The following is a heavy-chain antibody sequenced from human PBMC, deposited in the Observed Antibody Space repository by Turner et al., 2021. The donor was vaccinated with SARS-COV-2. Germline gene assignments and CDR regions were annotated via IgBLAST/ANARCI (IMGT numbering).Heavy chain of an antibody. D-gene: IGHD3-22*01. CDR3: ARDGLHYYDISAYPNLASDY. V-gene: IGHV3-7*01. Sequence: EVQLVESGGGLVQPGGSLRLSCAASGFTFSSYCMSWVRQAPGKGLEWVANRKQDGSEKYYVDSVKGRFTISRDNAKNSLYLQMNSLRAEDTAVYYCARDGLHYYDISAYPNLASDYWGQGTLVTVSS. J-gene: IGHJ4*02. CDR2: RKQDGSEK. CDR1: GFTFSSYC.